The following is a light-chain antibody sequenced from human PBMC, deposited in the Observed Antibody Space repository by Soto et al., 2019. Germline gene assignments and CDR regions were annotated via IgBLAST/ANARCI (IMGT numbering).Light chain of an antibody. J-gene: IGKJ5*01. Sequence: EIVLTQSPATLSVSPGGRATLSCRASQSIGDTLAWYQQKPGQAPRLLIYGASTRATGISARFSGSGSGTEFTLPISSLQSEDFAVYYCQQYSNWPPITFGQGTRLEIK. V-gene: IGKV3-15*01. CDR1: QSIGDT. CDR3: QQYSNWPPIT. CDR2: GAS.